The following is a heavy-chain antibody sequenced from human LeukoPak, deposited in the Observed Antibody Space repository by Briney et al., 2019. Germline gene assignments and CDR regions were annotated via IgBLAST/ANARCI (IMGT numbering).Heavy chain of an antibody. CDR1: GDSITGYY. D-gene: IGHD3-10*01. J-gene: IGHJ5*02. CDR3: ARHGGSGSYYNWFDP. CDR2: IYYIGST. Sequence: SETLSVTCTDSGDSITGYYWSWVRQPPGQGVGWGGYIYYIGSTNYTPPLNSRVSISIDTSKNPISLKLNSLTATDTAVYYCARHGGSGSYYNWFDPWGQGTLVTVSS. V-gene: IGHV4-59*08.